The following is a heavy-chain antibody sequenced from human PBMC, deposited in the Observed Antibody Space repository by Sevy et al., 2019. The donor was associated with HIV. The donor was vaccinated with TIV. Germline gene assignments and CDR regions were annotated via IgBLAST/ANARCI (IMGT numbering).Heavy chain of an antibody. CDR2: VYSGGTT. J-gene: IGHJ5*02. V-gene: IGHV3-53*01. CDR1: GFTVNSDY. CDR3: ARHISFGELGSWFDP. Sequence: GGSLRLSCAASGFTVNSDYMSWVRQAPGKGLEWVSVVYSGGTTYYADSVKGRFTISRDNSKNILYLQMNSLRAEDTAVYYCARHISFGELGSWFDPWGQGTPVTVSS. D-gene: IGHD3-10*01.